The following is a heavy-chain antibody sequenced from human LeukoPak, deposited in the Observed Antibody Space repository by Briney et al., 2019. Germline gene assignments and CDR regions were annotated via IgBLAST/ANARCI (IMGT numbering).Heavy chain of an antibody. CDR1: GGSISSGHYF. Sequence: SETLSLTCTVSGGSISSGHYFWGRIRQPPGKGLDWIASIYYSGSTYYNPSLKSRVTISVDTSKNQFSLKLSSVTAADTAVYYCAREHYYYDSSGYYSSANAFDIWGQGTMVTVSS. D-gene: IGHD3-22*01. CDR2: IYYSGST. J-gene: IGHJ3*02. CDR3: AREHYYYDSSGYYSSANAFDI. V-gene: IGHV4-39*07.